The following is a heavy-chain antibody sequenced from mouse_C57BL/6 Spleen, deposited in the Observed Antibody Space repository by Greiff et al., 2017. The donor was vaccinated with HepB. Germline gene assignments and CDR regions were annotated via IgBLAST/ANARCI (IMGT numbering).Heavy chain of an antibody. CDR2: IYPGDGDT. V-gene: IGHV1-80*01. D-gene: IGHD2-1*01. CDR1: GYAFSSYW. CDR3: ARADYGNYGRYFDV. Sequence: QVQLQQSGAELVKPGASVKISCKASGYAFSSYWMNWVKQRPGKGLGWIGQIYPGDGDTNYNGKFKGKATLTADKSSSTAYMQLSSLTSEDSAVSFCARADYGNYGRYFDVWGTGTTVTVSS. J-gene: IGHJ1*03.